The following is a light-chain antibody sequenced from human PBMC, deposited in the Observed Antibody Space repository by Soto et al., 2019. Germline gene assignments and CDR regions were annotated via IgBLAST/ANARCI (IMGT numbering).Light chain of an antibody. Sequence: ERVLTQSPASLSLSPGGRATLYCWASQTVTSGYLAWYQQKPGQAPRLLIYSVSTGATGIPDRFSGSGSGTDFTLTISSLEPEDFAVYYCQQRSNWPWTFGQGTKVDIK. J-gene: IGKJ1*01. CDR2: SVS. CDR1: QTVTSGY. CDR3: QQRSNWPWT. V-gene: IGKV3D-20*02.